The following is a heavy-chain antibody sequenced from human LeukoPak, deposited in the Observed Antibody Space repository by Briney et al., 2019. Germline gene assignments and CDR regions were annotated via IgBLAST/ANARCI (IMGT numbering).Heavy chain of an antibody. D-gene: IGHD6-13*01. CDR2: ISSSGSTI. Sequence: EGSLRLSCAASGFTFSSYSMNWVRQAPGKGLEWVSYISSSGSTIYYADSVKGRFTISRDNAKNSLYLQMNSLRAEDTAVHYCARVAEAAAFDSWGQGTLVTVSS. J-gene: IGHJ4*02. V-gene: IGHV3-48*04. CDR1: GFTFSSYS. CDR3: ARVAEAAAFDS.